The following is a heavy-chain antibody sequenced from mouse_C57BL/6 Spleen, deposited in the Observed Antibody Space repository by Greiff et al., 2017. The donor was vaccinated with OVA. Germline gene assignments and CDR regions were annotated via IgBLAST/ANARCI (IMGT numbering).Heavy chain of an antibody. V-gene: IGHV1-59*01. D-gene: IGHD2-3*01. CDR2: IDPSDSYT. CDR1: GYTFTSYW. J-gene: IGHJ4*01. Sequence: QVQLQQPGAELVRPGTSVKLSCKASGYTFTSYWMHWVKQRPGQGLEWIGVIDPSDSYTNYNQKFKGKATLTVDTSSSTAYMQLSSLTSEDSAVYYCARLDGYYVDYAMDYWGQGTSVTVSS. CDR3: ARLDGYYVDYAMDY.